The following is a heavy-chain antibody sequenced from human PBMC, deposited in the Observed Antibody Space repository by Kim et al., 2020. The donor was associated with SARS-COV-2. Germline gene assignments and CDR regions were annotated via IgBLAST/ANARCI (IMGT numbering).Heavy chain of an antibody. D-gene: IGHD3-22*01. Sequence: GGSLRLSCAASGFTFNSHWMHWVRQVPEKGLLWVSRINSDKTTIEYADTVKGRFTISRDNAQSTLYLQMNSLRAEDTAAYYCARGSGYYGFDYWGQGILVTVSS. V-gene: IGHV3-74*01. CDR2: INSDKTTI. CDR3: ARGSGYYGFDY. J-gene: IGHJ4*02. CDR1: GFTFNSHW.